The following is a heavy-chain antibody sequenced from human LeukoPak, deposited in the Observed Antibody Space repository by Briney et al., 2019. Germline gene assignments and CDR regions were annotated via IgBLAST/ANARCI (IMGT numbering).Heavy chain of an antibody. D-gene: IGHD3-10*01. J-gene: IGHJ3*02. V-gene: IGHV4-34*01. CDR3: ARNIWFGESADAFDI. CDR2: INHSGST. CDR1: GGSFSGYY. Sequence: SETLSLTCAVYGGSFSGYYWSWIRQPPGKGLEWIGEINHSGSTNYNPSLKSRVTISVDTSKNQFSLKLSSVTAADTAVYYCARNIWFGESADAFDIWGQGTMVTVSS.